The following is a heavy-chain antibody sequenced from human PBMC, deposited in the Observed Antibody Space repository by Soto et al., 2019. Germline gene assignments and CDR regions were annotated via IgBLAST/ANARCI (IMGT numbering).Heavy chain of an antibody. D-gene: IGHD1-26*01. CDR1: GFTFSSYA. V-gene: IGHV3-30-3*01. Sequence: PGGSLRLSCAASGFTFSSYAMHWVRQAPGKGLEWVAVISYDGSNKYYADSVKGRFTISRDNSKDALYLQMNSLKTEDTAVYYCATSNDPSGSYRLPLDYWGQGTLVTVSS. J-gene: IGHJ4*02. CDR2: ISYDGSNK. CDR3: ATSNDPSGSYRLPLDY.